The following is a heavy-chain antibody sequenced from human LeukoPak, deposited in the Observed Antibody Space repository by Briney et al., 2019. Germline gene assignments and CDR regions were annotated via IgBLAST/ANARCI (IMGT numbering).Heavy chain of an antibody. J-gene: IGHJ3*02. CDR1: GYTFTSYD. V-gene: IGHV1-8*01. CDR2: LNPNSGNT. Sequence: ASVKVSCKASGYTFTSYDINWVRQATGQGLEWMGWLNPNSGNTGYAQKFQGRVTMTRNTSISTAYMELSSLRSEDTAVYYCAVKRGSGSSWYDAFDIWGQGTMVTVSS. D-gene: IGHD6-13*01. CDR3: AVKRGSGSSWYDAFDI.